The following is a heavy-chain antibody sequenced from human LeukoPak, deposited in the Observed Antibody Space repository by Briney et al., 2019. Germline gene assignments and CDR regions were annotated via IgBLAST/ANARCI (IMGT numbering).Heavy chain of an antibody. CDR2: IYYSGST. CDR1: GGSISSGGYY. Sequence: PSETLSLTCTVSGGSISSGGYYWSWIRQHPGKDLEWIGYIYYSGSTYYNPSLKSRVTISVDTSKNQFSLKLSSVTAADTAVYYCARACRVEYYDFWSGYSSPNWFDPGAREPWSPSPQ. J-gene: IGHJ5*02. CDR3: ARACRVEYYDFWSGYSSPNWFDP. V-gene: IGHV4-31*03. D-gene: IGHD3-3*01.